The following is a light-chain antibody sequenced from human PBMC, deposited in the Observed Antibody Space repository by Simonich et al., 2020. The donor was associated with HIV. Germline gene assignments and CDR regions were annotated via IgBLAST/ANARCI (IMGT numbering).Light chain of an antibody. CDR2: WAS. Sequence: DIVMTQSPDSLAVSLGERATINCKSSQSVLYSSNNKNYLACYQQKPGQPPKLLIYWASTRESGVPDRFSGSGSGTDFTLTISSLQAEGVAVYYCQQYYSTPYTFGQGTKLEIK. CDR1: QSVLYSSNNKNY. CDR3: QQYYSTPYT. J-gene: IGKJ2*01. V-gene: IGKV4-1*01.